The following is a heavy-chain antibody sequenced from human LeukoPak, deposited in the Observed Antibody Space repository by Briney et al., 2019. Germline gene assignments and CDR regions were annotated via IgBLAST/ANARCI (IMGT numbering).Heavy chain of an antibody. D-gene: IGHD4-23*01. Sequence: SETLSLTCTVSGGSVSSGSYYWSWIRQPPGKGLEWIGYIYYSGNTNYNPSLKSRVTISVDTSKNQFSLKLSSVTAADTAVYYCARGWQQGPRYFDLWGRGTLVTVSS. CDR2: IYYSGNT. J-gene: IGHJ2*01. CDR1: GGSVSSGSYY. V-gene: IGHV4-61*01. CDR3: ARGWQQGPRYFDL.